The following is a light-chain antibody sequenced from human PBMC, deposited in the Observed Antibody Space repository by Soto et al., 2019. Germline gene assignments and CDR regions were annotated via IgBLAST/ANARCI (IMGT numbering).Light chain of an antibody. V-gene: IGLV2-14*01. Sequence: QSALTQPASVSGSPGQSITISCTGTSSDVGGYNSVSWYQQHPGKAPKLMIYEVSNRPSGVSNRFSGSKSGNTASLTISGLQAEDETDYYCFSYTSSGTYVFGTGTKLTVL. CDR1: SSDVGGYNS. J-gene: IGLJ1*01. CDR2: EVS. CDR3: FSYTSSGTYV.